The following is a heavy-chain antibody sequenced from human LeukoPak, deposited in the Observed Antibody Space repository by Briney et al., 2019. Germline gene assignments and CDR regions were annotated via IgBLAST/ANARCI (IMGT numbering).Heavy chain of an antibody. D-gene: IGHD3-22*01. CDR2: ISSSSSYA. CDR1: GFTFSSYW. CDR3: AREPDSSGFYWYFDL. Sequence: KAGGSLRLSCAASGFTFSSYWMHWVRQAPGKGLEWVSYISSSSSYANYADSVKGRFTISRDNAKNSLYLQMNSLRAEDTAVYYCAREPDSSGFYWYFDLWGRGTLVTVSS. J-gene: IGHJ2*01. V-gene: IGHV3-11*05.